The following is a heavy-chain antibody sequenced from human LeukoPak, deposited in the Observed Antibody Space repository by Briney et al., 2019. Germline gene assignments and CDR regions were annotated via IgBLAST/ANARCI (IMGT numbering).Heavy chain of an antibody. CDR2: INESGST. V-gene: IGHV4-34*01. CDR1: GASFSDNY. CDR3: ARHRSGWLQSSFDY. J-gene: IGHJ4*02. Sequence: SETLSLTCAVYGASFSDNYWSWLRQPPGKGLEWIGEINESGSTNYNPSLKSRVTISIDTSKKQFSLNVNSVTAADTAVYYCARHRSGWLQSSFDYWGQGTLVTVSS. D-gene: IGHD5-24*01.